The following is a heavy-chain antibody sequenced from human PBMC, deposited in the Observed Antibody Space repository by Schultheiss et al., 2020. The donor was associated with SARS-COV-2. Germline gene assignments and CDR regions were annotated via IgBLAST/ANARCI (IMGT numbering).Heavy chain of an antibody. J-gene: IGHJ4*02. Sequence: SETLSLTCTVSGGSISSGDYYWSWIRQPPGKVLEWIGYIYYSGSTYYNPSLKSRVTISVDTSKNQFSLKLSSVTAADTAVYYCARSPSPGSRDYWGQGTLVTVSS. CDR2: IYYSGST. CDR3: ARSPSPGSRDY. V-gene: IGHV4-30-4*01. D-gene: IGHD2-2*01. CDR1: GGSISSGDYY.